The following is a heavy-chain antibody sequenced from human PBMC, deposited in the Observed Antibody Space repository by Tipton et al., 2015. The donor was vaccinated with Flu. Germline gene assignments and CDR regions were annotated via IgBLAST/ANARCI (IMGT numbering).Heavy chain of an antibody. J-gene: IGHJ4*02. CDR3: AREPPLFWSSWSLDD. Sequence: QSGPEVKKPGASVKVSCKASGYTFTSFGVSWLRQAPGQGLEWMGWISAYKGETHSAQNFQGRVTMTIDTSTSTAYWELRNLRSDDTALYYCAREPPLFWSSWSLDDWGQGTLVTVSS. D-gene: IGHD3-3*01. CDR1: GYTFTSFG. CDR2: ISAYKGET. V-gene: IGHV1-18*01.